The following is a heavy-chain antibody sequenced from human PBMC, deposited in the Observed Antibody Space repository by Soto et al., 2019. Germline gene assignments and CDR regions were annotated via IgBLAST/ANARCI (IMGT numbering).Heavy chain of an antibody. Sequence: QVQLVESGGGVVQPGRSLRLSCAASGFTFSSYGMHWVRQAPGKELEWVAVIWYDGSNKYYADSVKGRFTTSRDNSKNTLHLQMSSLRAEGPAVYYCARDRSKWLAPGWFDPGGQGTLVTVSS. CDR3: ARDRSKWLAPGWFDP. D-gene: IGHD6-19*01. J-gene: IGHJ5*02. CDR2: IWYDGSNK. CDR1: GFTFSSYG. V-gene: IGHV3-33*01.